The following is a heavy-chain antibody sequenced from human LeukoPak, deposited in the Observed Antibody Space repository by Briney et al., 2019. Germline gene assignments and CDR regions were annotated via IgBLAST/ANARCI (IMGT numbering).Heavy chain of an antibody. Sequence: GASVKVSCKASGYTFTGYYMHWVRQAPGQGLEWMGWINPNSGGTNYAQKFQGRLTMTWDTSISTAYMELSSLRSDDTAVYYCTSDTYYYDSTGLGHWFDPWGQGTLVTVSS. D-gene: IGHD3-22*01. CDR1: GYTFTGYY. J-gene: IGHJ5*02. CDR2: INPNSGGT. CDR3: TSDTYYYDSTGLGHWFDP. V-gene: IGHV1-2*02.